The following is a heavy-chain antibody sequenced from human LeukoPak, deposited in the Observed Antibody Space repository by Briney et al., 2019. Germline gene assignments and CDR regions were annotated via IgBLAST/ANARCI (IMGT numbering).Heavy chain of an antibody. CDR3: AKDLRGYGDYTCTFDI. CDR1: GFTFRNYV. Sequence: AGGSLRLSCAASGFTFRNYVIHWVRQAPGKGLEWVAVTSSDLNVKLYADSVKGRFTISRDNSKNTLFLQMNSLRAEDTAVYYCAKDLRGYGDYTCTFDIWGQGTTVTISS. J-gene: IGHJ3*02. V-gene: IGHV3-30*18. CDR2: TSSDLNVK. D-gene: IGHD4-17*01.